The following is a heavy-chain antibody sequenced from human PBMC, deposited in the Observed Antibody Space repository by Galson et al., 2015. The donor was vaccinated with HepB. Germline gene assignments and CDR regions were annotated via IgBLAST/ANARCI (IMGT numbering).Heavy chain of an antibody. V-gene: IGHV3-23*01. CDR1: GFTFSSYA. Sequence: SLRLSCAASGFTFSSYAMTWVRQAPGKGLEWVSAISSRGGTTFYADSVKGRFTISRDNSKNTLYLLMNSLRAEDTAVYYCARDSVPTGSSWNDDYFDYWGQGTLVTVSS. CDR2: ISSRGGTT. J-gene: IGHJ4*02. CDR3: ARDSVPTGSSWNDDYFDY. D-gene: IGHD6-13*01.